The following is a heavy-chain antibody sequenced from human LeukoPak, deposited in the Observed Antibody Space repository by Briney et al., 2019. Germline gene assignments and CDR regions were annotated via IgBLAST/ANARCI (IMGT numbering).Heavy chain of an antibody. Sequence: SETLSLTCTVSGGSITSSSYYWGWIRQPPGKGLEWIGSIYYSGSTYYNPSLKSRVTISVDTSKNQFSLKLSSVTAADTAVYYCAKWESSGAPFDYWGQGTLVTVSS. CDR3: AKWESSGAPFDY. CDR2: IYYSGST. J-gene: IGHJ4*02. D-gene: IGHD6-19*01. V-gene: IGHV4-39*07. CDR1: GGSITSSSYY.